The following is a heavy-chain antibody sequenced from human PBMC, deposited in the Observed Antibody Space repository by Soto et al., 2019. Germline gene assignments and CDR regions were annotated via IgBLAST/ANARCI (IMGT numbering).Heavy chain of an antibody. Sequence: WGSLRLSCAASGFTFSDSYMSWIRQAPGKGLEWVSYSTSSGSSIYYADSVKGRFTISRDNAKNSLYLQMNSLRAEDTAVYYCARDKGQLVPADGYWGQGTLVTVSS. CDR2: STSSGSSI. CDR3: ARDKGQLVPADGY. CDR1: GFTFSDSY. J-gene: IGHJ4*02. D-gene: IGHD6-6*01. V-gene: IGHV3-11*01.